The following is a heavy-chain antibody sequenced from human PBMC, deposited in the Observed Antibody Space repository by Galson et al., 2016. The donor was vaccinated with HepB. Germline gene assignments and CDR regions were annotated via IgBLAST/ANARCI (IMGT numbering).Heavy chain of an antibody. CDR3: ASLRFKGFDL. J-gene: IGHJ2*01. CDR2: ISKTGDTT. D-gene: IGHD3-3*01. V-gene: IGHV3-30*14. CDR1: GFTFSDWD. Sequence: SLRLSCAASGFTFSDWDHHWVRQAPGKGLDWVAVISKTGDTTFYADSVKGRFTISRDNSKNTLYLQMNSLRAEDTAVYYCASLRFKGFDLWGRGTLVTVSS.